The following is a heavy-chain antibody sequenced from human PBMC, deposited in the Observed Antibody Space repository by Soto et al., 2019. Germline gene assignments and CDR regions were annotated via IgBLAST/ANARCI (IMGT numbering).Heavy chain of an antibody. CDR2: INAGNGNT. J-gene: IGHJ6*02. D-gene: IGHD3-3*01. V-gene: IGHV1-3*01. CDR3: ARDGFFGYGVVYYYGMDV. CDR1: GYTFTSYA. Sequence: QVQLVQSGAEVKKPGASVKVSCKASGYTFTSYAMHWVRQAPGQRLEWMGWINAGNGNTKYSQKFQGRVTITRDTSASTAYMELSSLSSEDTAVYYCARDGFFGYGVVYYYGMDVWGQGTTVTVSS.